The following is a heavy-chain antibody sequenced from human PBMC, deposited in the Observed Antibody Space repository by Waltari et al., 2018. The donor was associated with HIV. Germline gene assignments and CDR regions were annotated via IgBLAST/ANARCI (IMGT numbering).Heavy chain of an antibody. Sequence: VQLRESGPGLVRPSQTLSLTCPVSGASIVRGGYNSNWVRQPPGKGREWIGRISTSGSVNDNPSLKSRVTISIDTSKNRVSLKLNSVTAADTAVYYCARDEIVSSPHYYGLDVWGQGTTVIVSS. CDR3: ARDEIVSSPHYYGLDV. V-gene: IGHV4-61*02. CDR1: GASIVRGGYN. CDR2: ISTSGSV. J-gene: IGHJ6*02. D-gene: IGHD6-13*01.